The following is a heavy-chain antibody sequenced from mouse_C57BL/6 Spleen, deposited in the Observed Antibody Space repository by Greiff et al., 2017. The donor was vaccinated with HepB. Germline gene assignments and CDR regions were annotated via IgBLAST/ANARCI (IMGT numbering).Heavy chain of an antibody. CDR3: ASTVVDWYFDF. CDR2: IDHEDGAT. V-gene: IGHV14-2*01. Sequence: EVQLQQSGAELVKPGASVKLSCTASGFNIKDYYMHWVKQRTEQGLEWIGRIDHEDGATKYAPKFQGKATITADTSSNTAYLQRSSLTSENTAVYYCASTVVDWYFDFWGTGTTVTVSS. J-gene: IGHJ1*03. CDR1: GFNIKDYY. D-gene: IGHD1-1*01.